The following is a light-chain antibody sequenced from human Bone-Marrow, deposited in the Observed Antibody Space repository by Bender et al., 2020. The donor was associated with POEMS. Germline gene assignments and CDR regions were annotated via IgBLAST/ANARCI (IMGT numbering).Light chain of an antibody. J-gene: IGLJ3*02. V-gene: IGLV2-14*03. CDR3: QSYDNSLGGWV. CDR1: SSDVGGYKY. Sequence: QSALTQPASVSGSPGQSITISCTGGSSDVGGYKYVSWYQQHPGKAPKLMIYDVNKRPSGVPIRFSGSKSGTSASLAITGLQAEDEGDYYCQSYDNSLGGWVFGGGTKLTVL. CDR2: DVN.